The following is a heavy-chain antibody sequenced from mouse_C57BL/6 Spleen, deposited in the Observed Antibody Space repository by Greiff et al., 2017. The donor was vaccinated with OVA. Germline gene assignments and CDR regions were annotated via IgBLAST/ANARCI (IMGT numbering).Heavy chain of an antibody. CDR3: ARSPSTMVTTEFAY. D-gene: IGHD2-2*01. CDR1: GYTFTSYW. J-gene: IGHJ3*01. CDR2: IDPNSGGT. Sequence: QVQLKQPGAELVKPGASVKLSCKASGYTFTSYWMHWVKQRPGRGLEWIGRIDPNSGGTKYNEKFKSKATLTVDKPSSTAYMQLSSLTSEDSAVYYCARSPSTMVTTEFAYWGQGTLVTVSA. V-gene: IGHV1-72*01.